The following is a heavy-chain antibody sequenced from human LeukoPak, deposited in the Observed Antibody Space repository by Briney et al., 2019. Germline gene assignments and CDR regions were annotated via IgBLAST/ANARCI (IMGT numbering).Heavy chain of an antibody. J-gene: IGHJ3*02. D-gene: IGHD1-26*01. CDR1: GGSISSYY. CDR3: ARDDGWELLGGAFDI. V-gene: IGHV4-59*12. Sequence: SETLSLTCTVSGGSISSYYWSWIRQPPGKGLEWIGEIYHSGSTNYNPSLKSRVTISVDKSKNQFSLKLSSVTAADTAVYYCARDDGWELLGGAFDIWGQGTMVTVSS. CDR2: IYHSGST.